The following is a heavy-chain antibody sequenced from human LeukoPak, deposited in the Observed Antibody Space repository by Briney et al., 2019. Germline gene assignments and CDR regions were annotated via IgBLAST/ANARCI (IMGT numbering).Heavy chain of an antibody. CDR1: GFTFRSYA. CDR2: ISYDGSNK. Sequence: PGRSLRLSCEASGFTFRSYAMLWVRQAPGKGLEWVAVISYDGSNKYYKDAVKGRFTISRDNSKNTLYLQMNSLRAEDTAVYYCARDKLLEYGNWLDPWGQGTLVSVSS. J-gene: IGHJ5*02. V-gene: IGHV3-30-3*01. CDR3: ARDKLLEYGNWLDP. D-gene: IGHD4/OR15-4a*01.